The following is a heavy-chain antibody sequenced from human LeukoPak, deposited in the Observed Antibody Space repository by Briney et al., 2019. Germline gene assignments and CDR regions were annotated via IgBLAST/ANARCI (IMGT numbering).Heavy chain of an antibody. V-gene: IGHV3-23*01. CDR3: AKSLESTNYYYHMDV. Sequence: GGSLRLSCAASGFTFSSYGLGWVRQAPGKGLEWVSAISGSGGSTYYADSVKGRFTISRDDSKNTLYLQTNSLGAEDTAVYYCAKSLESTNYYYHMDVRGKGTTVTISS. D-gene: IGHD2-2*01. CDR1: GFTFSSYG. CDR2: ISGSGGST. J-gene: IGHJ6*03.